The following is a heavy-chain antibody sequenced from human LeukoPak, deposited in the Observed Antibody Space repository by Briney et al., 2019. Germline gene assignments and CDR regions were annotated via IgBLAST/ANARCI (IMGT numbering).Heavy chain of an antibody. D-gene: IGHD4-23*01. CDR3: AKARRGSYGGNSDFDY. CDR2: IRYDGSNK. V-gene: IGHV3-30*02. Sequence: GGSLRLSCGASGFTFSSYGMHWVRQAPGKGLEWVAFIRYDGSNKYYADSVKGRFTISRDNSKNTLYLQMNSLRAEDTAVYYCAKARRGSYGGNSDFDYWGQGTLVTVSS. J-gene: IGHJ4*02. CDR1: GFTFSSYG.